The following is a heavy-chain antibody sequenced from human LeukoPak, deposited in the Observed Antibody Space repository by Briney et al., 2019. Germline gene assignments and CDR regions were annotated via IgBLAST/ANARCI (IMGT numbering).Heavy chain of an antibody. CDR3: AKDRGFGELFTYYFDY. D-gene: IGHD3-10*01. J-gene: IGHJ4*02. V-gene: IGHV3-7*03. Sequence: PGGSLRLSCAASGFTFSSYWMTWVRQAPGKGLEWVANIKQDASEKYSVDSVEGRFIISRDNAKNSLYLQMNSLRAEDTALYYCAKDRGFGELFTYYFDYWGQGTLVTVSS. CDR1: GFTFSSYW. CDR2: IKQDASEK.